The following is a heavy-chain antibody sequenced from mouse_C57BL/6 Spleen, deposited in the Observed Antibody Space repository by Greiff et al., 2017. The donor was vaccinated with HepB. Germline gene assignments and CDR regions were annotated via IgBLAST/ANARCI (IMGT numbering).Heavy chain of an antibody. CDR1: GFTFSDYG. CDR2: ISSGSSTI. CDR3: ARPEDGYYSAFAY. D-gene: IGHD2-3*01. Sequence: DVMLVESGGGLVKPGGSLKLSCAASGFTFSDYGMHWVRQAPEKGLVWVAYISSGSSTIYYADTVKGRFTISRDNAKNTLFLQMTSLRSEDTAMYYCARPEDGYYSAFAYWGQGTLVTVSA. V-gene: IGHV5-17*01. J-gene: IGHJ3*01.